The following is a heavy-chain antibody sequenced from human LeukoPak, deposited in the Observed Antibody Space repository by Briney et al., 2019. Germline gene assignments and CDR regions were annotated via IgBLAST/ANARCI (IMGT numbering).Heavy chain of an antibody. CDR3: AKDWGAYYDSSGFYSGDFDY. Sequence: GGSLRLSCAASGFTFDDYAMNWVRQAPGKGLEWVSLISGDGGSTYYADSVKGRFTISRDNSKNSLYLQMNSLRTEDTALYYCAKDWGAYYDSSGFYSGDFDYWGQGTLVTVSS. CDR1: GFTFDDYA. D-gene: IGHD3-22*01. V-gene: IGHV3-43*02. J-gene: IGHJ4*02. CDR2: ISGDGGST.